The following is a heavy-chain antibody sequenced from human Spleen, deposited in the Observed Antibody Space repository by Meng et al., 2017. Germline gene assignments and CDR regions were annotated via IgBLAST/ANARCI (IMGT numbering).Heavy chain of an antibody. CDR2: INPNSGGT. CDR1: GYTFTAYY. CDR3: AKALGWGSSPDY. V-gene: IGHV1-2*06. D-gene: IGHD2-21*01. J-gene: IGHJ4*02. Sequence: QVQLVHSGADVKKPGASVKVSCKASGYTFTAYYIHWVRQAPGQGLEWMGRINPNSGGTNFAQKFQGRVIMTRDTSISTAYMELSSLGFDDTAVYYCAKALGWGSSPDYWGQGILVTVS.